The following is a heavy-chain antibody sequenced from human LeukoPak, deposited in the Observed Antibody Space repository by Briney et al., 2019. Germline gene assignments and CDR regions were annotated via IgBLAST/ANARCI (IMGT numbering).Heavy chain of an antibody. CDR3: TTGILLWDYFDY. D-gene: IGHD3-3*01. Sequence: GGSLRLSCAASGFTFSNAWMSWVRQAPGKGLEWVGRIKSKTDGGTTDYAAPVKGRFTISRDDSKNTLYLQMNSLKTEDTAVYYCTTGILLWDYFDYWGQGTLVTVSS. V-gene: IGHV3-15*01. CDR1: GFTFSNAW. J-gene: IGHJ4*02. CDR2: IKSKTDGGTT.